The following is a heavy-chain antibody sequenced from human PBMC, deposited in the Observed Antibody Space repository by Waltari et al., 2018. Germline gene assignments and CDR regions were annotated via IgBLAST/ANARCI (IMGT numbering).Heavy chain of an antibody. CDR3: ARIMRLGYYPPGFYYGLDV. J-gene: IGHJ6*02. CDR2: VSPMLKGA. Sequence: QVQLVQSGAEVKKPGSSVKVSCKSSGGAFSSYAISWVRQAPGQGLEWMGRVSPMLKGADDAQKFQGRVTITADKSTSTAYMELTNLRSEDTAVYYCARIMRLGYYPPGFYYGLDVWGQGTSVTVSS. D-gene: IGHD3-10*01. CDR1: GGAFSSYA. V-gene: IGHV1-69*14.